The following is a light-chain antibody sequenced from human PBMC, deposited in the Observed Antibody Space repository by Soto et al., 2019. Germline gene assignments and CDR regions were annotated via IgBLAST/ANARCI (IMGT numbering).Light chain of an antibody. CDR1: QSVSNNY. CDR3: HQYGSSGT. CDR2: GAS. V-gene: IGKV3-20*01. J-gene: IGKJ1*01. Sequence: EIVLTQSPGTLSLSPGERATLSCRASQSVSNNYLAWYQQKPGQAPRLLIYGASNGATGIPDRFSGSGSGTDFTLTISRLEPEDFAVYYCHQYGSSGTFGQGTKVDIK.